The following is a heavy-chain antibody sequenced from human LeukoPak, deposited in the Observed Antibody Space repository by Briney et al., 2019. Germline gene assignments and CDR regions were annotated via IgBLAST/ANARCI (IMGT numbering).Heavy chain of an antibody. CDR3: ARAPYSSSWYGPPDY. V-gene: IGHV3-7*01. J-gene: IGHJ4*02. CDR1: GFTFSSYW. D-gene: IGHD6-13*01. Sequence: GSLRLSCAASGFTFSSYWMSWVRQAPGKGLEWVANIKQDGSEKYYVDSVKGRFTISRDNAKNSLYLQMNSLRAEDTAVYYCARAPYSSSWYGPPDYWGQGTLVTVSS. CDR2: IKQDGSEK.